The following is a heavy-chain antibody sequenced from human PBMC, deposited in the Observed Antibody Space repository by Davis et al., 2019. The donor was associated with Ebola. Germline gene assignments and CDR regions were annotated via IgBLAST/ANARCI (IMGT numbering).Heavy chain of an antibody. CDR3: AKVDTARVQGY. CDR2: FDPEDAEA. J-gene: IGHJ4*02. CDR1: GYTLSELS. Sequence: AASVKVSCKVSGYTLSELSIHWVRQAPGKGLEWMGYFDPEDAEALYAQNFQDRVTMTEDTSTDTAYMELNSLRAEDTAVYYCAKVDTARVQGYWGQGTLVTVSS. V-gene: IGHV1-24*01. D-gene: IGHD5-18*01.